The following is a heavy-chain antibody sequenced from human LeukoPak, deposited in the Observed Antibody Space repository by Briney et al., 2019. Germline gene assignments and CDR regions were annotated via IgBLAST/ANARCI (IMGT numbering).Heavy chain of an antibody. V-gene: IGHV4-4*07. CDR3: ARVRYSDSSVLTRKRSYYFDY. J-gene: IGHJ4*02. CDR1: GGSISSYY. CDR2: ISTSGST. Sequence: SSETLSLTCTVSGGSISSYYWSWIRQPAGKGLESIGHISTSGSTNYNPSLKSRVTMSVDTSKNQFSLKLGSVTAADTAVYYCARVRYSDSSVLTRKRSYYFDYWGQGTLVTVSS. D-gene: IGHD3-22*01.